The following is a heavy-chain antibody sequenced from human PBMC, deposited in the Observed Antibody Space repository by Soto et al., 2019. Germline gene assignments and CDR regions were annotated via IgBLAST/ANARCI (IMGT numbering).Heavy chain of an antibody. V-gene: IGHV1-69*04. J-gene: IGHJ3*02. CDR3: ARDHHPYYYDSSGWDAFDI. D-gene: IGHD3-22*01. CDR2: IIPILGIA. Sequence: GASVKVSCKASGGTFSSYTISWVRQAPGQGLEWMGRIIPILGIANYAQKFQGRVTITADKSTSTAYMELSSLRSEDTAVYYCARDHHPYYYDSSGWDAFDIWGQGTMVTVSS. CDR1: GGTFSSYT.